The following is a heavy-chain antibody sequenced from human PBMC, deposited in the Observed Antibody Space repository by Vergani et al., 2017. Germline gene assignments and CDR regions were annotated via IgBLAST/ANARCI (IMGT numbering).Heavy chain of an antibody. J-gene: IGHJ4*02. D-gene: IGHD3-22*01. V-gene: IGHV3-23*04. Sequence: EVQLVESGGGLVQPGGSLRLSCAASGFMFSNYWMNWVRQAPGKGLEWVSTISSDGGSTYYADSVKGRFTISRDNSKNTLSLQMNSLTAEDTAIYYCAGPQGTSAYYYGGFDYWGQGILVTVSS. CDR1: GFMFSNYW. CDR2: ISSDGGST. CDR3: AGPQGTSAYYYGGFDY.